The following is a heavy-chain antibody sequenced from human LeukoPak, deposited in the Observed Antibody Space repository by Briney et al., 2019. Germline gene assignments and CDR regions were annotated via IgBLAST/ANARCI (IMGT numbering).Heavy chain of an antibody. V-gene: IGHV4-31*03. CDR1: GGSVSSGGYY. Sequence: SQTLSLTCTVSGGSVSSGGYYWGWIRQHPGTGLEWIGYIYYSGNTYYNPSLRSRLTISVDTSKNQFSLKLSSVTAADTAVYYCARDRDYSYDYWGQGTLVTVSS. J-gene: IGHJ4*02. D-gene: IGHD3-16*01. CDR3: ARDRDYSYDY. CDR2: IYYSGNT.